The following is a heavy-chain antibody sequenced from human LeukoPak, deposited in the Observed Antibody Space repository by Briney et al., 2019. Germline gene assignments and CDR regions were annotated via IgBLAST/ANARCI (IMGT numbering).Heavy chain of an antibody. V-gene: IGHV3-21*01. D-gene: IGHD2-15*01. J-gene: IGHJ4*02. CDR1: GFTFSSYS. CDR2: ISSSSSYI. CDR3: ARGVCSGGSCYMPDY. Sequence: GGSLRLSCAASGFTFSSYSMNWVRQAPGKGLEWVSSISSSSSYIYYADSVKGRFTISRDNAKSSLYLQMNSLRAEDTAVYYCARGVCSGGSCYMPDYWGQGTLVTVSS.